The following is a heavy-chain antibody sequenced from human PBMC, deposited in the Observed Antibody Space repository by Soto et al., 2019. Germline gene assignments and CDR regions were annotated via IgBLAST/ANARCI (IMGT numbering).Heavy chain of an antibody. CDR1: GCSLSTSGVG. CDR2: IYWDDDK. CDR3: AHRLVGIAARYYFDY. J-gene: IGHJ4*02. Sequence: GSGPTLVNPTQTLTLTCTFSGCSLSTSGVGVGWIRQPPGKALEWLALIYWDDDKRYSPSLKSRLTITKDTSKNQVVLTMTNMDPVDTATYYCAHRLVGIAARYYFDYWGQGTLVTVSS. V-gene: IGHV2-5*02. D-gene: IGHD6-6*01.